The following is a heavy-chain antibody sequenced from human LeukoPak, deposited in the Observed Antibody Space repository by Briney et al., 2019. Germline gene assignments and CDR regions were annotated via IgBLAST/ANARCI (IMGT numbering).Heavy chain of an antibody. CDR2: IKPDGSVK. CDR1: GFTFSANW. V-gene: IGHV3-7*04. Sequence: PGGSLRLSCAASGFTFSANWMTWVRQAPGRGLEWVANIKPDGSVKYYLDSVKGRFTISRDNAKKSLYLQMNSLRVEDTAVYYCARDTGPLSFGDQGGQGTLVTVSS. CDR3: ARDTGPLSFGDQ. D-gene: IGHD3-10*01. J-gene: IGHJ4*02.